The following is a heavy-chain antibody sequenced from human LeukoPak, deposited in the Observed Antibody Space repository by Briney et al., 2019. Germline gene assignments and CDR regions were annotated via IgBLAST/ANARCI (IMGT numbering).Heavy chain of an antibody. CDR2: IYHSGST. Sequence: SETLSLTCTVSGYSISSGYYWGWIRQPPGKGLEWVGSIYHSGSTYYNPSLKSRVTISVDTSKNQFSLKLSSVTAAGTAVYYCASGYSSGWSDAFDIWGQGTMVTVSS. CDR3: ASGYSSGWSDAFDI. V-gene: IGHV4-38-2*02. CDR1: GYSISSGYY. D-gene: IGHD6-19*01. J-gene: IGHJ3*02.